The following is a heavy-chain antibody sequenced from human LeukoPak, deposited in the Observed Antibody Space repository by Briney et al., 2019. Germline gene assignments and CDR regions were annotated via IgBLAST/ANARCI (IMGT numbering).Heavy chain of an antibody. Sequence: GGSLRLSCAASGFKFSDYYMSWVRQAPGKGLEWISNISSRGSTIDYADSVKGRFTISRDDAKNSLYLQMNSLRAEDTAVYYCARDQNYGDYEPFDYWGQGTLVTVSS. CDR2: ISSRGSTI. D-gene: IGHD4-17*01. V-gene: IGHV3-11*01. CDR1: GFKFSDYY. J-gene: IGHJ4*02. CDR3: ARDQNYGDYEPFDY.